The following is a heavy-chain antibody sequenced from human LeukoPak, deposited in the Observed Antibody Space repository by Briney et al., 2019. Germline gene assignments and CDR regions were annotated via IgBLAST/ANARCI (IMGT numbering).Heavy chain of an antibody. J-gene: IGHJ4*02. CDR3: AKDKFSGSYHSIDY. Sequence: PGGSLRLSCAASGFTFSSYAMHWVRQAPGKGLEWVAFIRYDGTNKYYADFVKGRFTISRDNSKNTLYVQMNSLRAEDTAVYYCAKDKFSGSYHSIDYWGQGTLVTVSS. CDR2: IRYDGTNK. V-gene: IGHV3-30*02. CDR1: GFTFSSYA. D-gene: IGHD1-26*01.